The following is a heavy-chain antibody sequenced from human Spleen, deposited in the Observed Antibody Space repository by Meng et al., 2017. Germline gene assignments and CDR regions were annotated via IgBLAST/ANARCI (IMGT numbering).Heavy chain of an antibody. V-gene: IGHV4-34*01. CDR3: ARGRNDYVWGSYRYLRPLNDY. D-gene: IGHD3-16*02. CDR1: GGSFSGYY. CDR2: INHSGST. J-gene: IGHJ4*02. Sequence: VQPQQWGAVLLKPSETLSLTCAVYGGSFSGYYWSWTRQPPGKGLEWIGEINHSGSTNYNPSLKSRVTISVDTSKNQFSLKLSSVTAADTAVYYCARGRNDYVWGSYRYLRPLNDYWGQGTLVTVSS.